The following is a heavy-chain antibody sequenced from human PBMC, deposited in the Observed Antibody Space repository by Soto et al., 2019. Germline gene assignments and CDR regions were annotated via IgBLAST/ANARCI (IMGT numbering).Heavy chain of an antibody. CDR2: IYSGGST. CDR1: GFTVSSNY. Sequence: GGSLRLSCAASGFTVSSNYISWVRQAPGKGLEWVSVIYSGGSTYYADSVKGRFTISRDNSKNTLYLQMNSLRAEDTAVYYCARYRPLDNYYYFDYWGQGTLVTVSS. CDR3: ARYRPLDNYYYFDY. V-gene: IGHV3-53*01. D-gene: IGHD1-1*01. J-gene: IGHJ4*02.